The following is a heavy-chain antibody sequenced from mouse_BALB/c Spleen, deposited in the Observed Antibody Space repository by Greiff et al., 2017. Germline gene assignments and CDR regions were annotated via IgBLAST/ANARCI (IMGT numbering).Heavy chain of an antibody. V-gene: IGHV3-2*02. CDR2: ISYSGST. CDR1: GYSITSDYA. CDR3: AREDYGSSYGYWYFDV. D-gene: IGHD1-1*01. J-gene: IGHJ1*01. Sequence: VQLKESGPGLVKPSQSLSLTCTVTGYSITSDYAWNWIRQFPGNKLEWMGYISYSGSTSYNPSLKSRISITRDTSKNQFFLQLNSVTTEDTATYYCAREDYGSSYGYWYFDVWGAGTTVTVSS.